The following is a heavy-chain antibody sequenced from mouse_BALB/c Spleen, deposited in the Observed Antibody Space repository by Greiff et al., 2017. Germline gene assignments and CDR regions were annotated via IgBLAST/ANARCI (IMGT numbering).Heavy chain of an antibody. CDR3: ARDYEYWFAY. Sequence: DVLLVESGGGLVQPGGSLKLSCAASGFTFSSYGMSWVRQTPDKRLELVATINSNGGSTYYPDSVKGRFTISRDNAKNTLYLQMSSLKSEDTAMYYCARDYEYWFAYWGQGTLVTVSA. V-gene: IGHV5-6-3*01. CDR1: GFTFSSYG. CDR2: INSNGGST. D-gene: IGHD2-3*01. J-gene: IGHJ3*01.